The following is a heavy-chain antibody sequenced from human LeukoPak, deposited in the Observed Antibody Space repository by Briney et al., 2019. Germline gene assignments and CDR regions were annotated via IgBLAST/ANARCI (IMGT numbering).Heavy chain of an antibody. CDR1: GGSFSGYY. Sequence: SETLSLTCAVYGGSFSGYYWSWIRQPPGKGLEWIGEINHSGSTNYNPSLKGRVTISVDTSKNQFSLKLSSVTAADTAVYYCLRSRRGAFDIWGQGTMVTVSS. CDR2: INHSGST. CDR3: LRSRRGAFDI. J-gene: IGHJ3*02. V-gene: IGHV4-34*01. D-gene: IGHD3-16*01.